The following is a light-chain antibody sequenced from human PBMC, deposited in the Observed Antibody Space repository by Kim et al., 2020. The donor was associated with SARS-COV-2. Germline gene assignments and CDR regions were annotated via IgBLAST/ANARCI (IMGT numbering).Light chain of an antibody. J-gene: IGLJ2*01. Sequence: SYELTQPPSVSVSPGQTASITCSGDKLGDKYACWYQQKPGQSPVLVIYQDSKRPSRIPERFFGSNSGNTATLTISGTQAMDEADYYCQAWDSSTVVFGGG. CDR3: QAWDSSTVV. CDR1: KLGDKY. CDR2: QDS. V-gene: IGLV3-1*01.